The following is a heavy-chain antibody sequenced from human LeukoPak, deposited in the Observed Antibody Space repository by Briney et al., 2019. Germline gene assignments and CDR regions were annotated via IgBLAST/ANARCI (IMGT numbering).Heavy chain of an antibody. J-gene: IGHJ4*02. D-gene: IGHD2-2*01. CDR1: GFTFDDYG. V-gene: IGHV3-20*04. CDR3: ARVASHYCSSTSCYPFDY. Sequence: GSLRLSCAASGFTFDDYGMSWVRQAPGKGLEWVSGINWNGGSTGYADSVKGRFTISRDNAKNSLYLQMNSLRAEDTALYYCARVASHYCSSTSCYPFDYWGQGTLVTVSS. CDR2: INWNGGST.